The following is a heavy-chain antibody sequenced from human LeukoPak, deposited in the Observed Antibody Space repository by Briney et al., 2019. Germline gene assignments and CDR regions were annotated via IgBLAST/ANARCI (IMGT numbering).Heavy chain of an antibody. Sequence: PGGSLRLSCAASGFTFSNAWMSWVRQAPGKGLEWVGRIKSKTDGGTTDYAAPVKGRFTISRDDSKNTLYLQMNSLKTEDTAVYYCTTFFFGTTVTDHWGQGTLVTVSS. CDR3: TTFFFGTTVTDH. CDR1: GFTFSNAW. J-gene: IGHJ5*02. V-gene: IGHV3-15*01. D-gene: IGHD4-17*01. CDR2: IKSKTDGGTT.